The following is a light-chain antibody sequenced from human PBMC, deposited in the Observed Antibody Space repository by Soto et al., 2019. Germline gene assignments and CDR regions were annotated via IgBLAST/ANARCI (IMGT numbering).Light chain of an antibody. CDR3: QKYNDWPRGT. V-gene: IGKV3-15*01. Sequence: EVVMTQSPATLSVSPGERATLSCRASQSVNTNLAWYQQKPGEAPRVLIYAASTRATDVPDRFSGSGSGTDFTLTISSLQSEDFGLYYCQKYNDWPRGTFGQGTKVEVK. J-gene: IGKJ1*01. CDR2: AAS. CDR1: QSVNTN.